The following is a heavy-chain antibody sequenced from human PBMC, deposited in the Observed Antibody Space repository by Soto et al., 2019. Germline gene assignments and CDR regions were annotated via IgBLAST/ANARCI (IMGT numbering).Heavy chain of an antibody. Sequence: PSETLSLTCTVSGGSISSYFWSWIRQPPGKGLEWIGYIFYSGSTNYNPSLKSRVTISVDTSKNQFSLKLSSVTAADTAVYYCAKLSGGSWNFFDFWGQGTLVTVSS. CDR1: GGSISSYF. D-gene: IGHD2-15*01. J-gene: IGHJ4*02. V-gene: IGHV4-59*01. CDR2: IFYSGST. CDR3: AKLSGGSWNFFDF.